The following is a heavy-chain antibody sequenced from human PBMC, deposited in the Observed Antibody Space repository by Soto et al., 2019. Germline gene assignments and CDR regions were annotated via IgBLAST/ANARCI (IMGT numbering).Heavy chain of an antibody. V-gene: IGHV4-30-2*01. CDR2: IYHSGST. Sequence: QLQLQESGSGLVKPSQTLSLTCAVSGGSISSGAYSWTWIRQPPGKGLEWIGYIYHSGSTYYNPSLKRRITISVDRSKNQFSLKLSSVTAADTAVYYCASGSTTVTTFDYWGQGTLVTVSS. CDR3: ASGSTTVTTFDY. J-gene: IGHJ4*02. CDR1: GGSISSGAYS. D-gene: IGHD4-17*01.